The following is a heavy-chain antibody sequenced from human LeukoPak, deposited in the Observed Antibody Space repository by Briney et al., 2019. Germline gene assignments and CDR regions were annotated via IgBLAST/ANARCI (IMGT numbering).Heavy chain of an antibody. CDR1: GYTFTSYD. CDR3: ARLGRYYYDSSGYSNFDY. V-gene: IGHV1-8*03. CDR2: MNPNSGNT. J-gene: IGHJ4*02. Sequence: ASVKVSCKASGYTFTSYDINWVRQAIGQGLEWMGWMNPNSGNTGYAQKFQGRVTITRNTSISTAYMELSSLRSEDTAVYYCARLGRYYYDSSGYSNFDYWGQGTLVTVSS. D-gene: IGHD3-22*01.